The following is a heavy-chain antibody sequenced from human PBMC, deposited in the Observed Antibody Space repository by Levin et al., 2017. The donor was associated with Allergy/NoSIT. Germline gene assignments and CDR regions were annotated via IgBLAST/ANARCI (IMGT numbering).Heavy chain of an antibody. CDR2: TYYKSKWYN. D-gene: IGHD3-9*01. V-gene: IGHV6-1*01. CDR1: GDSVSSNSAG. J-gene: IGHJ5*02. CDR3: ARGIGNFDILTGSAVRRFDP. Sequence: SETLSLTCVISGDSVSSNSAGWNWIRQSPSRGLEWLGRTYYKSKWYNDYAVSVKSRITINTDTSKNQFSLQLNSVTPEDTAVYYCARGIGNFDILTGSAVRRFDPWGQGTLVTVSS.